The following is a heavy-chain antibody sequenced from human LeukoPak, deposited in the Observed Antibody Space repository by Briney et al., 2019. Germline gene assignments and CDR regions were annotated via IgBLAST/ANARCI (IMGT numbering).Heavy chain of an antibody. CDR3: ARHPTTPDY. CDR2: IYYTGLT. CDR1: GGSLSSSTYH. J-gene: IGHJ4*02. Sequence: SETLSLTCAVSGGSLSSSTYHWGWIRQAPGKGLEWIGTIYYTGLTYYSPSLSSRVTISLDTSRYQFSLKLTSVTAADTAVYFCARHPTTPDYWGQGTLVTVSS. V-gene: IGHV4-39*01. D-gene: IGHD1-14*01.